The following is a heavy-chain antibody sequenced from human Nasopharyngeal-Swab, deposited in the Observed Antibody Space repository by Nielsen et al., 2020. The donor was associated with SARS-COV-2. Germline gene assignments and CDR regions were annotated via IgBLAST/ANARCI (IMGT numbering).Heavy chain of an antibody. J-gene: IGHJ4*02. CDR1: GYIFNDHF. D-gene: IGHD5-24*01. V-gene: IGHV1-46*02. CDR3: ARAAIDQHFDS. Sequence: ASVKVSCKAPGYIFNDHFIHWVRQAPGQGLEWMGIINPSGTSTTHAQRFQGRATMTRDTSTSTVHMELSSLRSGDTAVYYCARAAIDQHFDSWAQGTLVTVSS. CDR2: INPSGTST.